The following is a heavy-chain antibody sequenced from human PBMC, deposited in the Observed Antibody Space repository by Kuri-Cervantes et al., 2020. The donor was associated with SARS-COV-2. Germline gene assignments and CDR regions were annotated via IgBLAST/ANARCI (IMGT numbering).Heavy chain of an antibody. J-gene: IGHJ4*02. V-gene: IGHV4-59*01. CDR2: IYYSGST. Sequence: SETLSLTCTVSGGSINTFYWSWIRQPPGKGLEWIGYIYYSGSTNYNPSLKSRVTISIDTSKNQFSLKVSTVTAADTAVYYCAREHRLGYLDYWGRGTLVTVSS. CDR1: GGSINTFY. CDR3: AREHRLGYLDY. D-gene: IGHD6-25*01.